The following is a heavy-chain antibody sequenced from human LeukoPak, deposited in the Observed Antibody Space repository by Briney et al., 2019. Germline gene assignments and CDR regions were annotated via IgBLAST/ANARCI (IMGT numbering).Heavy chain of an antibody. CDR1: GFTFSTYW. CDR2: MKGDGSET. J-gene: IGHJ3*01. Sequence: GGSLRLSCAASGFTFSTYWMTWVRQAPGKGLEWVANMKGDGSETHYVDSVKGRFTISRDNAKNSLYLQMNSLRAEDTTVYYCARPAYTAAYDLWGQGTMVTVSS. V-gene: IGHV3-7*01. CDR3: ARPAYTAAYDL. D-gene: IGHD3-16*01.